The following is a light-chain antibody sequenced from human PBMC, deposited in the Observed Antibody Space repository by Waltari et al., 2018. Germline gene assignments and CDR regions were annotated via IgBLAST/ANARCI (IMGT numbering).Light chain of an antibody. CDR2: DAS. Sequence: QSPATLSVSPGERVTLSCRASQSVNNKLAWYQQKPGQAPRLLIYDASTRATGIPTSFSGSGSGTEFTITISSLQSEDFAVYYCQQYSDWPLTFGGGTKVEIK. CDR3: QQYSDWPLT. V-gene: IGKV3-15*01. CDR1: QSVNNK. J-gene: IGKJ4*01.